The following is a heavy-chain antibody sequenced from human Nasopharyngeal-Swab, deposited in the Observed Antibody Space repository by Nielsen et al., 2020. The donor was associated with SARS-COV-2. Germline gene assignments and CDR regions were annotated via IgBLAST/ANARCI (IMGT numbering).Heavy chain of an antibody. Sequence: GESLKISCAASGFTFSSYSMNWVRQAPGKGLEWVSSISSSSSYIYYADSVKGRFTISRDNAKNSLYLQMNSLRAEDTAVYYCASFWSSYYTPDYWGQGTLVTVSS. CDR3: ASFWSSYYTPDY. V-gene: IGHV3-21*01. CDR1: GFTFSSYS. J-gene: IGHJ4*02. CDR2: ISSSSSYI. D-gene: IGHD3-3*01.